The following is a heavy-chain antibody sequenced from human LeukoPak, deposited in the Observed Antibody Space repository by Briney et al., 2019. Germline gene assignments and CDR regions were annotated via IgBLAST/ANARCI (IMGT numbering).Heavy chain of an antibody. V-gene: IGHV3-23*01. Sequence: GGSLRLSCAASGFTFSNYAMSWVRQAPGKGLEWVSAISGSGGSTYYADSVKGRFTISRDNSKNTLYLQMNSLRAEDTAVYYCAKGSSSWYKPGYYFDYWGQGTLVTVSS. CDR3: AKGSSSWYKPGYYFDY. D-gene: IGHD6-13*01. CDR2: ISGSGGST. J-gene: IGHJ4*02. CDR1: GFTFSNYA.